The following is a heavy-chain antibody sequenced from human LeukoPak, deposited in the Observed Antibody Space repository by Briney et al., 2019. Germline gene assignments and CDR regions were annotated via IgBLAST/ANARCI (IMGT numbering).Heavy chain of an antibody. CDR2: IYYSRST. Sequence: PSETLSLTCTVSGASISSSSYYWGWIRQPPGKGLEWIGSIYYSRSTYYSPSLKSRVTISVDTSKNQFSLKLSSVTAADTAVYYCATGTIAVNYFDCWGQGTLVTVSS. V-gene: IGHV4-39*01. D-gene: IGHD6-19*01. CDR1: GASISSSSYY. J-gene: IGHJ4*02. CDR3: ATGTIAVNYFDC.